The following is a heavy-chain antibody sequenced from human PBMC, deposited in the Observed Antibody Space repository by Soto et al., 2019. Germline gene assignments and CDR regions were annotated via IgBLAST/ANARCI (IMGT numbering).Heavy chain of an antibody. J-gene: IGHJ6*02. CDR2: ISGSGGST. CDR1: GFTFSSYA. Sequence: EVQLLESGGGLVQPGGSLRLSCAASGFTFSSYAMSWVRQAPGKGLEWVSAISGSGGSTYYADSVKGRVTITRDNSKNTPYLQMNSLRAEDTAVYYCATTAGTYYYSGMDVWGQGTTVTVSS. V-gene: IGHV3-23*01. CDR3: ATTAGTYYYSGMDV. D-gene: IGHD6-13*01.